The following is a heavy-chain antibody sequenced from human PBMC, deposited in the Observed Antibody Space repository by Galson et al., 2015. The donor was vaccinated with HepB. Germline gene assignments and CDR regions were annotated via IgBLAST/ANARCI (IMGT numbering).Heavy chain of an antibody. Sequence: SVKVSCKASGYPFVNYYIYWVRQAPGQGLEWVGTINPSGGSTSYAQKFQGRVTLTRDTSTSTVYVGLSSLRSEDTAVYYCARASSMTAPFDCWGQGTLVTVSS. CDR1: GYPFVNYY. CDR2: INPSGGST. J-gene: IGHJ4*02. V-gene: IGHV1-46*01. D-gene: IGHD3-10*01. CDR3: ARASSMTAPFDC.